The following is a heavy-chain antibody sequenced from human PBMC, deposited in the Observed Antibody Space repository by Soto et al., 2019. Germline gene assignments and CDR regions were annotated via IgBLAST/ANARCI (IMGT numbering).Heavy chain of an antibody. CDR1: GFTFSSYS. Sequence: EVQLVEFGGGLVKPGGSLRLSCAASGFTFSSYSMNWVRQAPGKGLEWVSSISSSSSYIYYADSVKGRFTISRDNAKNSLYLQLNSLRAEDTAVYYCARDRRGYYSSGSSPEAFDYWGQGTLVTVSS. J-gene: IGHJ4*02. CDR2: ISSSSSYI. D-gene: IGHD3-10*01. V-gene: IGHV3-21*01. CDR3: ARDRRGYYSSGSSPEAFDY.